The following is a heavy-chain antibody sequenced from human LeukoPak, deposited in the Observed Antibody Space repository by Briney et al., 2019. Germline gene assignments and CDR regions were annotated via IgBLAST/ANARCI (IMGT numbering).Heavy chain of an antibody. V-gene: IGHV3-23*01. CDR3: AKHMGSSSGYYFPD. D-gene: IGHD3-22*01. Sequence: GSLRLSCAASGFTFNSYAMGWVRQAPGKGVEWVSTIPSSGGSTYYADSVKGRFTISRDNSKNTLHVQMNSLRAEDTAVYYCAKHMGSSSGYYFPDWGQGTLVTVSS. CDR1: GFTFNSYA. J-gene: IGHJ4*02. CDR2: IPSSGGST.